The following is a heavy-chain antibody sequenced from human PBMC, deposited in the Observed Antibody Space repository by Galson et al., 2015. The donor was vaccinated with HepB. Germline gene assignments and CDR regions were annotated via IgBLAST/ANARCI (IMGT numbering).Heavy chain of an antibody. V-gene: IGHV4-34*01. J-gene: IGHJ6*03. CDR1: GGSFSGSY. CDR3: ASHLYSDYGRHYYMDA. Sequence: SETLSLTCAVYGGSFSGSYWSWIRQPPGKGLEWIGSIYYSGSTYHNPSLNSRVTLSVDTSKNQFSLKLSSVTAADTAVYYCASHLYSDYGRHYYMDAWGNGTTVTVSS. D-gene: IGHD4-11*01. CDR2: IYYSGST.